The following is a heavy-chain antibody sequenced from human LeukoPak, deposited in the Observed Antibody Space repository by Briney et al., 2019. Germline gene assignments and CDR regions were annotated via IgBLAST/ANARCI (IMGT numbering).Heavy chain of an antibody. CDR1: GGSISSYY. V-gene: IGHV4-59*08. CDR3: ARHLPLRDAFDI. CDR2: IYYSGST. Sequence: SETLSLTCTVSGGSISSYYWSWIRQPPGKGLEWIGYIYYSGSTNYNPSLKSRVTISVDTSKNQFSLKLSSVTAADTAVYYCARHLPLRDAFDIWGQGTMVTVSS. J-gene: IGHJ3*02.